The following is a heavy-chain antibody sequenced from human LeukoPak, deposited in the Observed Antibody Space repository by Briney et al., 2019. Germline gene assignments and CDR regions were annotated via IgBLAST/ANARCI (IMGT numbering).Heavy chain of an antibody. D-gene: IGHD3-22*01. CDR1: GFTVSSNY. V-gene: IGHV3-53*05. CDR3: ARDVQYYYDSSGPNS. Sequence: GGSLRLSCAASGFTVSSNYMSWVRQAPGKGLEWVSVIYSGGSTYYADSVKGRFTISRDNSKNTLYLQMNSLRAEDTAVYYCARDVQYYYDSSGPNSWGQGTLVTVSS. J-gene: IGHJ4*02. CDR2: IYSGGST.